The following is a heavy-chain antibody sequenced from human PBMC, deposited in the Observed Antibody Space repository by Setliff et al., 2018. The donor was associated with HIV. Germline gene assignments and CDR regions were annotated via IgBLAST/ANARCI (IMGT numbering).Heavy chain of an antibody. Sequence: SVKVSCKTSGGTFSSYGISWVRQAPGQGLEWMGGIIPMFGTGLYAQKFQGRVTITTDESRSTAYMELSSLSSEDTAVFYCARVGHSRSYHYYGMDVWGQWTTVTVS. D-gene: IGHD6-13*01. CDR3: ARVGHSRSYHYYGMDV. CDR1: GGTFSSYG. J-gene: IGHJ6*02. CDR2: IIPMFGTG. V-gene: IGHV1-69*05.